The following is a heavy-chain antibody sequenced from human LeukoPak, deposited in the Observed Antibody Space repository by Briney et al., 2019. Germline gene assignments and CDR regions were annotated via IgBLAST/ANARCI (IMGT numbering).Heavy chain of an antibody. J-gene: IGHJ4*02. D-gene: IGHD2-2*01. CDR3: ARRGSRGSFGY. Sequence: GRSLRLSCAASGFTFSSYGMHWVRQAPGKGLEWVAVIWYDGSNKNYADSVKGRFTISRDNSNNTLYLQMNSLRAEDTAVYYCARRGSRGSFGYWGQGTLVTVSS. CDR2: IWYDGSNK. V-gene: IGHV3-33*01. CDR1: GFTFSSYG.